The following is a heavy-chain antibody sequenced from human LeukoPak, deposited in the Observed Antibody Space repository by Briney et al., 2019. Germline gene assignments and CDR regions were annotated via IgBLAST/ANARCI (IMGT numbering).Heavy chain of an antibody. Sequence: GGSLRLSCAASGFTFSSYWTSWVRQAPGKGLEWVANIKQDGSEKYYVDSVKGRFTISRDNAKNSLYLQMNSLRAEDTAVYYCARRRIAAAGKDFDYWGQGTLVTVSS. V-gene: IGHV3-7*01. CDR3: ARRRIAAAGKDFDY. CDR1: GFTFSSYW. D-gene: IGHD6-13*01. CDR2: IKQDGSEK. J-gene: IGHJ4*02.